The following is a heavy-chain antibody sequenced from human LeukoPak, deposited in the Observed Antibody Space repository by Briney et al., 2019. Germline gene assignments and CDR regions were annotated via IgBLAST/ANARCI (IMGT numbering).Heavy chain of an antibody. V-gene: IGHV3-23*01. Sequence: GGSLRLSCAASGFTFSSYAMSWVRQAPGKGLEWVSAISGSGGSTYYADSVKGRFTISRDNSKNTLSLQMNSLRAEDTAVYYCAKDPNYYDSSGYYHWGQGTLVTVSS. J-gene: IGHJ5*02. D-gene: IGHD3-22*01. CDR2: ISGSGGST. CDR3: AKDPNYYDSSGYYH. CDR1: GFTFSSYA.